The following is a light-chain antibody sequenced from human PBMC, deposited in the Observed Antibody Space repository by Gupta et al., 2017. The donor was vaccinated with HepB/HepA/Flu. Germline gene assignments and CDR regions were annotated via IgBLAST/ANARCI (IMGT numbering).Light chain of an antibody. CDR3: QQRSNWPLT. CDR2: DAS. Sequence: VSTPSPATLSLSPGERATLSCRASQSVSSYLVWYQQKPGQAPRLLIYDASNRATGIPARFSGSGSGTDFTLTISSLEPEDFAVYYCQQRSNWPLTFGGGTKVEIK. CDR1: QSVSSY. V-gene: IGKV3-11*01. J-gene: IGKJ4*01.